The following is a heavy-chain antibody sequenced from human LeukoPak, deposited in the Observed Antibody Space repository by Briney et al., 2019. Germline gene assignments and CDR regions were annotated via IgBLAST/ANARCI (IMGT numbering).Heavy chain of an antibody. D-gene: IGHD3-22*01. CDR1: GYSFTSYR. V-gene: IGHV5-10-1*01. CDR2: IDPSDSYT. Sequence: GESLKISCKGSGYSFTSYRISWVRQMPGKGLEWMGRIDPSDSYTNYSPSFQGHVTISADKSISTAYLQWSSLKASDTAMYYCARIPKSNYDSSGYSDYWGQGTLVTVSS. CDR3: ARIPKSNYDSSGYSDY. J-gene: IGHJ4*02.